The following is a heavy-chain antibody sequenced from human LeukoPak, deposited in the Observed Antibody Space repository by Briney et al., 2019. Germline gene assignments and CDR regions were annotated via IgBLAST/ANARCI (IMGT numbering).Heavy chain of an antibody. CDR2: ISGSGGST. Sequence: PGGSLRLSCAASGFTFSSYAMNWVRQAPGKGLEWVSAISGSGGSTYYADSVKGRFTISRDNSKDTLYLQMNSLRAEDTAVYYCAKDPPYRSIPPRTGHNWFDPWGQGALVTVSS. J-gene: IGHJ5*02. CDR1: GFTFSSYA. D-gene: IGHD6-6*01. CDR3: AKDPPYRSIPPRTGHNWFDP. V-gene: IGHV3-23*01.